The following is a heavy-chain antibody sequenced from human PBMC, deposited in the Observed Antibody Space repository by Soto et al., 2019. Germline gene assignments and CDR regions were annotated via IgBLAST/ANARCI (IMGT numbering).Heavy chain of an antibody. J-gene: IGHJ6*02. CDR2: ILHSGST. D-gene: IGHD1-7*01. V-gene: IGHV4-59*01. CDR1: GGSFSNYF. CDR3: ARSGTGTVSLFYYYGLDV. Sequence: QVQLQESGPGLVKPSETLSLTCTVSGGSFSNYFWSWIRQPPGKGLGWIGYILHSGSTIYNPSLMGRVTISVDTSKNQFSLRLRSVTAADTAVYYCARSGTGTVSLFYYYGLDVWGQGTTVTVSS.